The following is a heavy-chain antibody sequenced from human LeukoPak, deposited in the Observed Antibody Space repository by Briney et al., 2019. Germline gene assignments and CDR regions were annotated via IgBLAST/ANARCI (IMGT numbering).Heavy chain of an antibody. CDR3: ARGQPLWFGELRHWFDP. D-gene: IGHD3-10*01. J-gene: IGHJ5*02. V-gene: IGHV4-34*01. Sequence: PSETLSLTCAVYGGSFSGYYWSWIRQPPGKGLEWIGEINHSGSTNYNPSLKSRVTISVDTSKNQFSLKLSSVTAADTAVYYCARGQPLWFGELRHWFDPWGQGTLVTVSS. CDR2: INHSGST. CDR1: GGSFSGYY.